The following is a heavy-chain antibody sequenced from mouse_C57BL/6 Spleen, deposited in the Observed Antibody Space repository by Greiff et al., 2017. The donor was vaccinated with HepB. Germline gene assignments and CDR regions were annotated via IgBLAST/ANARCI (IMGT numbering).Heavy chain of an antibody. V-gene: IGHV5-4*03. J-gene: IGHJ2*01. CDR1: GFTFSSYA. CDR3: ARVDYSKGYFDY. CDR2: ISDGGSYT. D-gene: IGHD2-5*01. Sequence: EVKVVESGGGLVKPGGSLKLSCAASGFTFSSYAMSWVRQTPEKRLEWVATISDGGSYTYYPDNVKGRFTISRDNAKNNLYLQMSHLKSEDTAMYYCARVDYSKGYFDYWGQGTTLTVSS.